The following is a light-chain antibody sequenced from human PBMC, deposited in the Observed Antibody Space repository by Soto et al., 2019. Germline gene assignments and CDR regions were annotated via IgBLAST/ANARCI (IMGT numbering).Light chain of an antibody. CDR1: SSNIGAGYD. Sequence: QSVLTQPPSVSGAPGQRVTISCTGSSSNIGAGYDVHWYHQLPGTAPKVLIYGNSNRPSGVPDRFSGSKSGTSASLAITGLQAEDEADYYCQSYDSSLSVVVFGGGTKLTVL. V-gene: IGLV1-40*01. J-gene: IGLJ2*01. CDR2: GNS. CDR3: QSYDSSLSVVV.